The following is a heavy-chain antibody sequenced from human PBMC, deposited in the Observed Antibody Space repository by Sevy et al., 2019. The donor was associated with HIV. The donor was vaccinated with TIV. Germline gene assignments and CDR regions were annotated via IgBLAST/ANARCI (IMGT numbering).Heavy chain of an antibody. CDR2: ISAYNGNT. J-gene: IGHJ5*02. D-gene: IGHD6-6*01. V-gene: IGHV1-18*01. CDR3: ARDRVAVRPGWFDP. CDR1: GYTFNTYG. Sequence: ASVKVSCKASGYTFNTYGISWVRQAPGQGPEWMGGISAYNGNTNYAQKFQGRVTMTTDTSTSTAYMELRSLRSDDTAVYYCARDRVAVRPGWFDPWGQGTLVTVSS.